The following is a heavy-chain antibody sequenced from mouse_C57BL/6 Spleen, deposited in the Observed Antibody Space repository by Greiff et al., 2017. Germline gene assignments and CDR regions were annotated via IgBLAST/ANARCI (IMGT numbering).Heavy chain of an antibody. CDR1: GYSITSGYY. V-gene: IGHV3-6*01. Sequence: DVQLQESGPGLVKPSQSLSLTCSVTGYSITSGYYWNWIRQFPGNKLEWMGYISYDGSNNYNPSLKDRISITRDTSKNQFFLKWNSVTTEDTATYYCARGTLRDAMDYWGQGTSVTVSS. CDR2: ISYDGSN. CDR3: ARGTLRDAMDY. J-gene: IGHJ4*01.